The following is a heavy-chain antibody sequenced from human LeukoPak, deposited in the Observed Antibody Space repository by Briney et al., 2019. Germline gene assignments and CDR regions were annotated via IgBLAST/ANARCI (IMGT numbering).Heavy chain of an antibody. D-gene: IGHD2-21*02. Sequence: GESLKISCKGSGYSFTSYWLGWVRQMPGKGLEWMGIIYPGDSDTRYSPSFQGQVTISADKSISTAYLQWSSLKASDTAMYYCARHIVVVTAMGPPDYWGQGTLVTVSS. CDR2: IYPGDSDT. V-gene: IGHV5-51*01. CDR1: GYSFTSYW. CDR3: ARHIVVVTAMGPPDY. J-gene: IGHJ4*02.